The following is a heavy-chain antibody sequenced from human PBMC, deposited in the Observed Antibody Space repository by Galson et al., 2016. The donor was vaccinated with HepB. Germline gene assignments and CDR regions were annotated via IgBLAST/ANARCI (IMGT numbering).Heavy chain of an antibody. Sequence: LRLSCAASGFTFSNYGMSWVRQAPGKGLEWVSAVSGSGDNTYYADSVKGRFTISRDNSRNTVYVQINSLRAEDTAIYYCAMISWSTSSGFGFWGQGTLVTVSS. CDR1: GFTFSNYG. V-gene: IGHV3-23*01. CDR2: VSGSGDNT. D-gene: IGHD3-22*01. J-gene: IGHJ4*02. CDR3: AMISWSTSSGFGF.